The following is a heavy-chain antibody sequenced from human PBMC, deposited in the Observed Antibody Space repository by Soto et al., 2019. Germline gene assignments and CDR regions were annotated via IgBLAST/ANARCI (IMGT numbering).Heavy chain of an antibody. J-gene: IGHJ4*02. D-gene: IGHD1-26*01. CDR1: GDSISSYW. CDR3: ARGSGSRIFDY. Sequence: QVQLQESGPGLVKPSETLSLSCTVSGDSISSYWWTWIRQPPGKGLEWIGYIYYSGSTSYNPSLKRRVTISVETSKNQFSLKLSSVTAGDTAVYYCARGSGSRIFDYWGQGALVTVSS. V-gene: IGHV4-59*01. CDR2: IYYSGST.